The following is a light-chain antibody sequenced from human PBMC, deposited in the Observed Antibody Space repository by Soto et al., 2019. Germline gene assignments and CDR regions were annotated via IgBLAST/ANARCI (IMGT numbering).Light chain of an antibody. CDR1: QSVGND. Sequence: DIVMTQSPASMSVSPGEGVTLSCRASQSVGNDLAWYQQISGQAPRLLIYGASTRATGVPARFSGSGSGTDFTLTIISLQSEDFAVYYCQQYYNWPPAWTFGQGTRVDIQ. V-gene: IGKV3-15*01. CDR2: GAS. CDR3: QQYYNWPPAWT. J-gene: IGKJ1*01.